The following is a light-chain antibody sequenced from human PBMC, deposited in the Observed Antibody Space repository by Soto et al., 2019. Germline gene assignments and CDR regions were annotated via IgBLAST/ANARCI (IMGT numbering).Light chain of an antibody. V-gene: IGLV2-11*01. J-gene: IGLJ3*02. Sequence: QSVLTQPRSVSGSPGQSVTISCTGTSSDVGAYNYVAWYQQRPGKAPKLIIYDVTTRPSGVPHRFSGSKSGNTASLTISGLQAEDVADYYCSSYAGSYTLVFGGGTNLTVL. CDR1: SSDVGAYNY. CDR2: DVT. CDR3: SSYAGSYTLV.